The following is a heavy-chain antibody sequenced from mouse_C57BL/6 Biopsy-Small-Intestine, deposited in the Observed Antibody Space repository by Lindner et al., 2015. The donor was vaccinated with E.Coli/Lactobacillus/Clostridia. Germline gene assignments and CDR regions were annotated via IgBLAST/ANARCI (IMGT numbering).Heavy chain of an antibody. CDR3: ARNSWDGFAY. J-gene: IGHJ3*01. D-gene: IGHD4-1*01. Sequence: VQLQESGAELVRPGASVKLSCTASGFNIKDAYMHWVKQRPEQGLEWIGRIDPANGNTKYAPKFQDKATITADTSSNTAYLQVSSLTSEDTAVYYCARNSWDGFAYWGQGTLVTVSA. CDR1: GFNIKDAY. CDR2: IDPANGNT. V-gene: IGHV14-3*01.